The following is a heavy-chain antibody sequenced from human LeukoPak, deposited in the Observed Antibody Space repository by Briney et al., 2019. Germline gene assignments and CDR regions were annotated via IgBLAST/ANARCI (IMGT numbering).Heavy chain of an antibody. Sequence: SETLSLTCAVCGGSFSGYYWGWIRQPPGKGLQWIGEINHSGYTNYNPSLKSRVTISLDTSKNQFSLKLTSVTAADTAVYYCAASGGPINWFDPWGQGTLVTVSS. CDR1: GGSFSGYY. CDR3: AASGGPINWFDP. V-gene: IGHV4-34*01. CDR2: INHSGYT. J-gene: IGHJ5*02. D-gene: IGHD2-15*01.